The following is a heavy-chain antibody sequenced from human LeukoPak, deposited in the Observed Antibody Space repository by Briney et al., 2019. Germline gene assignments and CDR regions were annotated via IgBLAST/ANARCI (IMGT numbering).Heavy chain of an antibody. CDR3: ARDHGDDAFDI. CDR1: GYTFTNYY. J-gene: IGHJ3*02. V-gene: IGHV1-2*02. CDR2: INSNRGGT. Sequence: ASVKVSCKASGYTFTNYYIHWVRQAPGQGLEWMGWINSNRGGTNYAQKFQGRVTMTRDTSISTAYMKLRSVRSDDTAVYYCARDHGDDAFDIWGPETMVTVSS. D-gene: IGHD3-3*01.